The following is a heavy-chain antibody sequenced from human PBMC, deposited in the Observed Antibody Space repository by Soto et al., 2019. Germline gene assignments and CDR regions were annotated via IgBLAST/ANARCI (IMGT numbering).Heavy chain of an antibody. CDR1: GFVLSHYG. Sequence: QVQLVESGGGEVQPGRSLRLSCAASGFVLSHYGMHWVRQAPGKGLEWVAVISFDGKNKYYADSVKGRFTISKDSSKSTLYLQMNSLRAEDTALYYCGKADGDYDGGDDFWGQGTLVTVSS. D-gene: IGHD4-17*01. CDR3: GKADGDYDGGDDF. V-gene: IGHV3-30*03. CDR2: ISFDGKNK. J-gene: IGHJ4*02.